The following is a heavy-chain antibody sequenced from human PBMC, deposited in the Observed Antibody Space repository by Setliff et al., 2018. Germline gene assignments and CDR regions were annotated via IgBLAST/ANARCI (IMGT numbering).Heavy chain of an antibody. D-gene: IGHD3-10*01. Sequence: LSLTCTVSGASVRSHYWSWIRQSPEKGLEWIGFFFYSGDTKSNPSLKSRVAMSVDTSKNQFSLKLNSVTAADTAVYYCARDRTYYGSGTYTRYFDYWGQGTLVTVSS. CDR1: GASVRSHY. CDR3: ARDRTYYGSGTYTRYFDY. V-gene: IGHV4-59*02. CDR2: FFYSGDT. J-gene: IGHJ4*02.